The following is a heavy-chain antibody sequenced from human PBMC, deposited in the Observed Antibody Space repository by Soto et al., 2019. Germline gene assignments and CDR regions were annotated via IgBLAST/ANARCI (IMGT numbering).Heavy chain of an antibody. Sequence: QVQLVQSGAEVKKPGSSVKVSCKASGGTFSIYAISWVRQAPGQGLEWMGGIIPIFWTANNAQTFQGRVTISADESTITAYMELSSLWSEERAVSDRSGDLGGFVDYWGHVTLVIVSS. CDR1: GGTFSIYA. CDR2: IIPIFWTA. V-gene: IGHV1-69*01. J-gene: IGHJ4*01. D-gene: IGHD3-16*01. CDR3: SGDLGGFVDY.